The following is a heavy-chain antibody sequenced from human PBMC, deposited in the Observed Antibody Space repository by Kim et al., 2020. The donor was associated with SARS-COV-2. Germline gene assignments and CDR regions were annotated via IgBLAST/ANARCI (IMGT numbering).Heavy chain of an antibody. CDR3: ARLNYDFWSGHILEYYYYGMDV. J-gene: IGHJ6*02. CDR1: GGSISSSSYY. Sequence: SETLSLTCTVSGGSISSSSYYWGWIRQPPGKGLEWIGSIYYSGSTYYNPSLKSRVTISVDTSKNQFSLKLSSVTAADTAVYYCARLNYDFWSGHILEYYYYGMDVWGQGTTVTVSS. V-gene: IGHV4-39*01. CDR2: IYYSGST. D-gene: IGHD3-3*01.